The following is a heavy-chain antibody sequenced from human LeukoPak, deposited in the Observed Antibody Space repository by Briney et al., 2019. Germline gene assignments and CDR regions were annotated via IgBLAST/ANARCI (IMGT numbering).Heavy chain of an antibody. CDR2: IYYSGST. Sequence: PSETLSLTCTVSGGSISSGGYYWSWIRQHPGKGLEWIGYIYYSGSTYYNPSLKSRVTISVDTSKNQFSLKLSSVTAADTAVYYCARDMAVDCSSTGCYSAFDIWGQGTMVTVSS. CDR3: ARDMAVDCSSTGCYSAFDI. V-gene: IGHV4-31*03. D-gene: IGHD2-2*01. CDR1: GGSISSGGYY. J-gene: IGHJ3*02.